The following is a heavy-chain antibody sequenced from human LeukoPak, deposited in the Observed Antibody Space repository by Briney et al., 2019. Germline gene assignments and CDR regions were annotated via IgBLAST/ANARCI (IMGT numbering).Heavy chain of an antibody. J-gene: IGHJ4*02. CDR2: INTRGTT. CDR1: GGSISTYY. Sequence: PSETLSLTCTVSGGSISTYYWSWIRQPAGKGLEWIGRINTRGTTYYNPSVKSRATMSIDTTKNQFSLKLTSVTAADTAVFYCARSYSNSHFDLWGQGTLVTVSS. V-gene: IGHV4-4*07. D-gene: IGHD6-13*01. CDR3: ARSYSNSHFDL.